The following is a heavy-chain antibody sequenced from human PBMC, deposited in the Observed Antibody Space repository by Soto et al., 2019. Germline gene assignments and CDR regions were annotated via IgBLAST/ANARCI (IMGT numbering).Heavy chain of an antibody. J-gene: IGHJ4*02. Sequence: ASVTVSCKASGYTFNSYGIILVRQSPRQGLEWMGWISVYNGNTNYAQKVQGRFTMTTDTSTSTAYMELRSLRPDDTAVYYCARDGRNGGYLDYWGQRNVVTAS. CDR1: GYTFNSYG. V-gene: IGHV1-18*01. CDR3: ARDGRNGGYLDY. CDR2: ISVYNGNT. D-gene: IGHD2-8*01.